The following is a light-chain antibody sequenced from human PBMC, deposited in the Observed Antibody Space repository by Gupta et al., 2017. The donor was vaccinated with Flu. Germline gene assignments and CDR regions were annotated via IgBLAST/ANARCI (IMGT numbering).Light chain of an antibody. Sequence: EIVFTHSPATLSLSPGERDTLSCRASQSVSSYLAWYQQKPGQAPRLLIYDASNRDTGIPARFSGSGSGTEFTLTISSLEPEDFAVYYCQQRTNWPPYTFGQGTKVEIK. J-gene: IGKJ2*01. CDR2: DAS. CDR1: QSVSSY. CDR3: QQRTNWPPYT. V-gene: IGKV3-11*01.